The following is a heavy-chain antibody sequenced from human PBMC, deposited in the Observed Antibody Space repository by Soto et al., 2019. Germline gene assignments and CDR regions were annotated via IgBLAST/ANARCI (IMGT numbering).Heavy chain of an antibody. Sequence: EVQLLESGGGLIHLGGSLRLACVASGITFNPNAMIWVRQAPGKGLEWVSAIDGDGGDTYYADFVKGRFTMSRDNSKNTVYLHMRSLTAEDTALYYCAKGRLAVGPDWFDSWGPGTLVTVSS. CDR3: AKGRLAVGPDWFDS. V-gene: IGHV3-23*01. J-gene: IGHJ5*01. CDR2: IDGDGGDT. D-gene: IGHD1-26*01. CDR1: GITFNPNA.